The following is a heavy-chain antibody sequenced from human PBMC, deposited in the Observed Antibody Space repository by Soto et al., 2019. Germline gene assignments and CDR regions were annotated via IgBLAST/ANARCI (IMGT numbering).Heavy chain of an antibody. J-gene: IGHJ6*02. CDR1: GGTFSSYA. CDR3: ARHDQGEMATIPGYYYGMDV. V-gene: IGHV1-69*06. D-gene: IGHD5-12*01. CDR2: IIPIFGTA. Sequence: GASVKVSCKASGGTFSSYAISWVRQAPGQGLEWMGGIIPIFGTANYAQKFQGRVTITADKSTSTAYMELSSLRSEDTAVYYCARHDQGEMATIPGYYYGMDVWGQGTTVTVSS.